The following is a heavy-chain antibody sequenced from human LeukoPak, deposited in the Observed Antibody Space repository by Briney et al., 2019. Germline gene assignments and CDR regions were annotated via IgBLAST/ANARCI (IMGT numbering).Heavy chain of an antibody. V-gene: IGHV3-30-3*01. CDR1: GLTFSSYA. CDR3: ARDKGDYDSSGYYNLGFDY. CDR2: ISYDGSNK. Sequence: GGSLRLSCAASGLTFSSYAMHWVRQAPGKGLEWVAVISYDGSNKYYADSVKGRFTISGDNSENTLYLQMNSLRAEDTAVYYCARDKGDYDSSGYYNLGFDYWGQGTLVTVSS. J-gene: IGHJ4*02. D-gene: IGHD3-22*01.